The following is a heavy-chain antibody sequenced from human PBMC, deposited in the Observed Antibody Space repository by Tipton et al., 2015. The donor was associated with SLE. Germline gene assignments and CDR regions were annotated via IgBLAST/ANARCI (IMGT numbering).Heavy chain of an antibody. CDR3: ARLLVAAGTWYFDY. D-gene: IGHD6-19*01. V-gene: IGHV4-59*01. CDR2: IFYDGST. Sequence: TLSLTCTISGGSIGNYYWSWIRQSPAKGLEWIGYIFYDGSTKFTPSLKSRVSISLDTSKNQFSLNLTSVTAADTAVFYCARLLVAAGTWYFDYWGQGTLVTVSS. J-gene: IGHJ4*02. CDR1: GGSIGNYY.